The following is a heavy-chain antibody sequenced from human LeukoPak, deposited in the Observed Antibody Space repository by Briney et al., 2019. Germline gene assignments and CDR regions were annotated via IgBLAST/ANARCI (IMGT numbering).Heavy chain of an antibody. CDR1: GFTFSRYS. V-gene: IGHV3-30*02. D-gene: IGHD3-16*01. CDR2: VRGDGSSQ. J-gene: IGHJ3*02. CDR3: TKGQLWASGRAFDI. Sequence: PGGSLRLSCAASGFTFSRYSMNWVRQAPGKGLDWVAFVRGDGSSQKYAATVKGRFTTSRDNSKNTLYLQMNNLRPEDTAVYYCTKGQLWASGRAFDIWGQGTMVTVSS.